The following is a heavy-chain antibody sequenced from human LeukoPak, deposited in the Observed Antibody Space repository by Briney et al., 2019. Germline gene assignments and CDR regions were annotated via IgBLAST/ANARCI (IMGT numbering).Heavy chain of an antibody. V-gene: IGHV3-7*01. J-gene: IGHJ3*02. CDR3: ARGGATTFGLWGNAFDI. CDR2: IKQGGREK. Sequence: GGSLRLSGAASVFTFNDYLMTGVRPAPGKVVEWVANIKQGGREKYDVDSVKGRFTISRDNAKNSLYLQMNSLRAEDTAVYYCARGGATTFGLWGNAFDIWGQGTMVTVSS. D-gene: IGHD3-3*01. CDR1: VFTFNDYL.